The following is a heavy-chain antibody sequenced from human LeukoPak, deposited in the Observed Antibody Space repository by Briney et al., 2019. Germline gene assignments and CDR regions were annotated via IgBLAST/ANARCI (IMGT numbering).Heavy chain of an antibody. D-gene: IGHD3-10*01. CDR3: ARRYYYGSGSDL. CDR2: IYYSGST. CDR1: GGSISSSSYY. J-gene: IGHJ5*02. V-gene: IGHV4-39*07. Sequence: PSETLSLTCTVSGGSISSSSYYWGWIRQPPGKGLEWIGSIYYSGSTYYNPSLKSRVTISVDTSKNQFSLKLSSVTAADTAVYYCARRYYYGSGSDLWGQGTLVTVSS.